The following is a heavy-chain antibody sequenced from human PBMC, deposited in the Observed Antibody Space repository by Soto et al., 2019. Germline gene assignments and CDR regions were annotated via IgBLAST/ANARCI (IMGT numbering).Heavy chain of an antibody. CDR1: GFTFTRYS. D-gene: IGHD5-18*01. CDR3: AKRLFAIVVVGGYDI. CDR2: ISSTTNYI. Sequence: PGGSLRLSCAASGFTFTRYSMNWVRQAPGKGLEWVSSISSTTNYIYYGDSMKGRFTISRDNAKNSLYLEMNSLRAEDTAVYYCAKRLFAIVVVGGYDIWGQGTKVTVSS. J-gene: IGHJ3*02. V-gene: IGHV3-21*06.